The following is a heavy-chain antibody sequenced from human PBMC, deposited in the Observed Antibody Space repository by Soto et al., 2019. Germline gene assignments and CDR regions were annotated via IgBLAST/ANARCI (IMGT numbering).Heavy chain of an antibody. CDR2: IYYSGST. Sequence: PSETLSLTCTVSGGSISSYYWSWIRQPPGKGLEWIGYIYYSGSTNYNPSLKSRVTISVDTSKNQFSLKLSSVTAADMAVYYCARDASTVVKAGRDYYYYGMDVWGQGTTVTVSS. J-gene: IGHJ6*02. D-gene: IGHD2-15*01. V-gene: IGHV4-59*01. CDR3: ARDASTVVKAGRDYYYYGMDV. CDR1: GGSISSYY.